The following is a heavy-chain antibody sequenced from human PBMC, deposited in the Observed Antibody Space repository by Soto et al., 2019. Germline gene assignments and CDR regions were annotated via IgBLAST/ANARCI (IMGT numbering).Heavy chain of an antibody. J-gene: IGHJ6*02. CDR1: GGTFSSYA. V-gene: IGHV1-69*12. CDR2: IIPIFGTA. Sequence: QVQLVQSGAEVKKPGSSVKVSCKASGGTFSSYAISWVRQAPGQGLEWMGGIIPIFGTANYAQKFQGRVTIPADESTSTAYMELSSLRSEDTAVYYCAGQYSSSSGYYYYGMDVWGQGTTVTVSS. D-gene: IGHD6-6*01. CDR3: AGQYSSSSGYYYYGMDV.